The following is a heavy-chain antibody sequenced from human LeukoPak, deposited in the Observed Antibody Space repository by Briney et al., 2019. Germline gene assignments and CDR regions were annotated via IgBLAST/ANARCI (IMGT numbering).Heavy chain of an antibody. CDR2: ISNDGSNT. CDR3: ARVPGPYTFMVSYLDY. CDR1: GFSFNSYA. J-gene: IGHJ4*02. V-gene: IGHV3-30*04. Sequence: GGSLRLSCTASGFSFNSYAMYWVRQAPGKGLAWVAVISNDGSNTFYADSVKGRFTISRDNSKNTLYLQMSSLRGDDTAIYYCARVPGPYTFMVSYLDYWGQGALVTVST. D-gene: IGHD5-18*01.